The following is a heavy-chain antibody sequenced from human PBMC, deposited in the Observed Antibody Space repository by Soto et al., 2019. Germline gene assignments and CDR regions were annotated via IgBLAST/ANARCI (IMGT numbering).Heavy chain of an antibody. J-gene: IGHJ4*02. CDR1: GLTFSSYW. Sequence: EVQLVESGGGLVQPGGSLRLSCVVSGLTFSSYWMSWVRQAPGKVLEWVAKINQDGSESDYVDFVKGRFTISRDNAKNSLYLQRTSLRAEDTAVYYCARPARECSSTGCANWGQGTLVTVSS. D-gene: IGHD2-2*01. V-gene: IGHV3-7*01. CDR3: ARPARECSSTGCAN. CDR2: INQDGSES.